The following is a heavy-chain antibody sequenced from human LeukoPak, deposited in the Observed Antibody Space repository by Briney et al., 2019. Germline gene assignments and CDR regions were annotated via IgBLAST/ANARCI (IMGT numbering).Heavy chain of an antibody. Sequence: ASVKVSCKTSGYPFIDYYIHWVRQAPGQGLEWMGWINSNSADTNYAQNFQGRVTMTRDTSISTAYMELSRLRSDDTALDYCARIGISARGTKFHHSGQGSLVTVSS. CDR2: INSNSADT. D-gene: IGHD6-13*01. V-gene: IGHV1-2*02. J-gene: IGHJ1*01. CDR1: GYPFIDYY. CDR3: ARIGISARGTKFHH.